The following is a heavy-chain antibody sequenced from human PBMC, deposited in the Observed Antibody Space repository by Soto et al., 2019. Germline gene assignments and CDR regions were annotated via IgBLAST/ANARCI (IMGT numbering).Heavy chain of an antibody. CDR2: IYYSGTT. V-gene: IGHV4-39*01. D-gene: IGHD3-9*01. Sequence: SETLSLTCTVSGDSITSNSYFWAWIRQPPGKGLEWIGSIYYSGTTYYNPSLKSRVTINPDTSKNQFSLLLNSVTPEDTAVYYCARVSFDHFVHWFDPWGQGTLVTVSS. CDR3: ARVSFDHFVHWFDP. J-gene: IGHJ5*02. CDR1: GDSITSNSYF.